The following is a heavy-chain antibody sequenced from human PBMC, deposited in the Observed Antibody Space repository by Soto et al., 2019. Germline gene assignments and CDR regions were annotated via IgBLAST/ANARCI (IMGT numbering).Heavy chain of an antibody. Sequence: PGGSLRLSCAASGFTFSSYAMSWVRQAPGKGLEWVSAISGSGGSTYYADSVKGRFTISRDNSKNTLYLQMNSLRAEDTAVYYCAKDHDYSNNIKYFDYWGQGTLVTVSS. CDR1: GFTFSSYA. V-gene: IGHV3-23*01. J-gene: IGHJ4*02. D-gene: IGHD4-4*01. CDR3: AKDHDYSNNIKYFDY. CDR2: ISGSGGST.